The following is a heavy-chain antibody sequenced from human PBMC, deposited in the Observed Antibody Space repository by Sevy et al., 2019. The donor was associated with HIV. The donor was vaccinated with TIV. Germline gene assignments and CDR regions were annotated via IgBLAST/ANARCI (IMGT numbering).Heavy chain of an antibody. CDR2: IKNENEGGTT. V-gene: IGHV3-15*01. Sequence: GGSLRLSCAASGFPFSDAWMNWVRQVPGKGLEWVGLIKNENEGGTTDYAAAVKGRSIISRDDSKNTLYLQMSSLKTEDTAIYYCTTDWGTTNTWMRAFALWGQGTMVTGSS. D-gene: IGHD1-20*01. CDR3: TTDWGTTNTWMRAFAL. CDR1: GFPFSDAW. J-gene: IGHJ3*01.